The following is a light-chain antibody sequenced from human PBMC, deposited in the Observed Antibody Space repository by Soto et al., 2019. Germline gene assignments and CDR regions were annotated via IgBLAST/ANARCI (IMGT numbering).Light chain of an antibody. J-gene: IGKJ2*01. CDR3: QHYGSSPYT. V-gene: IGKV3-20*01. CDR2: GAL. Sequence: EIVLTQSPGTLSLSPGERATLSCRASQSVSSTYLAWYQQKPGQAPRLLIYGALSRATGIPDRFSGSGSGTGYTLTITRLEPEDFAVYYCQHYGSSPYTFGQGTKLEIK. CDR1: QSVSSTY.